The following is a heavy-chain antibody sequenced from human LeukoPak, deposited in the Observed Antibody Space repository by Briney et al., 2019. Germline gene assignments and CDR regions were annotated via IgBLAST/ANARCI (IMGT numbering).Heavy chain of an antibody. Sequence: PGRSLRLSCAAAGFTFSSYAMHWVRQAPGKGREWVAVISYDGSNKYYADSVKGRFTISRDNSKNTLYLQMNSLRAEVTAVYYCARGGYYDSSGGAFDIWGQGTMVTVSS. CDR2: ISYDGSNK. D-gene: IGHD3-22*01. CDR1: GFTFSSYA. CDR3: ARGGYYDSSGGAFDI. J-gene: IGHJ3*02. V-gene: IGHV3-30-3*01.